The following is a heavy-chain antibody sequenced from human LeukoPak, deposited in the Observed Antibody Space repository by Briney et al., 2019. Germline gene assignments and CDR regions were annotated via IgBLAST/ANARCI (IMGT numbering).Heavy chain of an antibody. Sequence: GGSLSLSCAASGFTFSSYAMHWVRQAPGKGLEWVAVISYDGSNKYYADSVKGRFTISRDNSKNTLYLQMNSLRAEGTAVYYCAKGRSGSYWPGFDYWGQGTLVTVSS. CDR2: ISYDGSNK. CDR1: GFTFSSYA. V-gene: IGHV3-30*04. D-gene: IGHD1-26*01. J-gene: IGHJ4*02. CDR3: AKGRSGSYWPGFDY.